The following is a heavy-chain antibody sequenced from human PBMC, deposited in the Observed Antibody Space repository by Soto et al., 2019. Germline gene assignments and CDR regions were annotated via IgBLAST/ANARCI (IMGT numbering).Heavy chain of an antibody. V-gene: IGHV3-23*01. CDR2: ISNSGVDT. J-gene: IGHJ4*02. CDR1: GFTFSSHA. CDR3: AKGRFNFDY. Sequence: EVQLLESGGGLVQPGGSLRLSCAASGFTFSSHAMSWVRQAPGKGLEWVSGISNSGVDTFYADSVKGRFTVSRDNSKNTLYLQMNSLRVEDTAVHYCAKGRFNFDYWGQGTLVIVSS.